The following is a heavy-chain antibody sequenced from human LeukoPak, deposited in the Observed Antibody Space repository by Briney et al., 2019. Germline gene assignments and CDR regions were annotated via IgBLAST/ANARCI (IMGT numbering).Heavy chain of an antibody. CDR3: ARDLRRTSARNDAFDI. V-gene: IGHV1-69*05. J-gene: IGHJ3*02. CDR2: IIPIFDTA. Sequence: GASVKVSCKASGGTFSSYAISWVRQAPGQGLEWMGGIIPIFDTANYAQKFQGRVTITTDESTSTAYMELSSLRSEDTAVYYCARDLRRTSARNDAFDIWGQGTMVTVSS. CDR1: GGTFSSYA. D-gene: IGHD1-14*01.